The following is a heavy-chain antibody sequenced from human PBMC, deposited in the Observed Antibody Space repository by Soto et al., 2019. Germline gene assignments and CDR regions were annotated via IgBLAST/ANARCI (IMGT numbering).Heavy chain of an antibody. CDR3: ARAEGATEFDD. D-gene: IGHD1-26*01. Sequence: SETLSLTCTVSGGSISSYYWSWIRQPPGKGLEWIGYIYYSGSTNYNPSLKSRVTISVDTSKNQFSLKLSSVTAADTAVYYCARAEGATEFDDWGQGTLVTVSS. J-gene: IGHJ4*02. CDR2: IYYSGST. V-gene: IGHV4-59*01. CDR1: GGSISSYY.